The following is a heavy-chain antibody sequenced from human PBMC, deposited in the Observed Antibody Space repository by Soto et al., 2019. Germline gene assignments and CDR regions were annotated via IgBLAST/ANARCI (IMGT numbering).Heavy chain of an antibody. Sequence: ETLSLTCTISGGSFGTNYWSWIRQAPGKGLEWIGYTYHTGSTKYNPSLKSRATISVDTSKNQFSLTLNSAAAADTAVYYCATDSAGRGPFDPWGQGILVTVSS. D-gene: IGHD3-10*01. CDR2: TYHTGST. CDR3: ATDSAGRGPFDP. J-gene: IGHJ5*02. CDR1: GGSFGTNY. V-gene: IGHV4-59*13.